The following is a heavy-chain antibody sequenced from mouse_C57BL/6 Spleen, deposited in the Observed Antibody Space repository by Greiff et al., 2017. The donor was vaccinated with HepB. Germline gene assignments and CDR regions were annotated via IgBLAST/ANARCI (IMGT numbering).Heavy chain of an antibody. Sequence: EVQLVESGPGLVKPSQSLSLTCSVTGYSITSGYYWNWIRQFPGNKLEWMGYISYDGSNNYNPSLKNRISITRDTSKNQFFLKLNSVTTEDTATYYCARDWRFAYWGQGTLVTVSA. V-gene: IGHV3-6*01. CDR3: ARDWRFAY. CDR1: GYSITSGYY. CDR2: ISYDGSN. J-gene: IGHJ3*01.